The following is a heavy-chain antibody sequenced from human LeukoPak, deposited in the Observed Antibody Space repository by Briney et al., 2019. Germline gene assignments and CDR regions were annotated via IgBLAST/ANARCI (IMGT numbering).Heavy chain of an antibody. Sequence: GGSLRLSCAASGFTFSSYEMNWVRQAPGKGLEWVSYISSSGRTIYYADSVKGRFTISRDNAKYSLYLQMNSLRAEDTVVYYCARSFFVDSSGWYYGGAFDIWGQGTMVTVSS. CDR2: ISSSGRTI. J-gene: IGHJ3*02. CDR3: ARSFFVDSSGWYYGGAFDI. V-gene: IGHV3-48*03. CDR1: GFTFSSYE. D-gene: IGHD6-19*01.